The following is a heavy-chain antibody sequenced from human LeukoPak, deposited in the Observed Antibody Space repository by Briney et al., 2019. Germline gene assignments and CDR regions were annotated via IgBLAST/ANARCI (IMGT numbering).Heavy chain of an antibody. V-gene: IGHV3-48*03. CDR2: ISSSGSTI. Sequence: PGGCLRLSCAASGFTFSSYEMNWVRQAPGEGVEWVSYISSSGSTIYYADSVKGRFTISRDNAKNSLYLQMNSLRAEDTAVYYCAELGITMIGGVWGKGTTVTISS. D-gene: IGHD3-10*02. J-gene: IGHJ6*04. CDR3: AELGITMIGGV. CDR1: GFTFSSYE.